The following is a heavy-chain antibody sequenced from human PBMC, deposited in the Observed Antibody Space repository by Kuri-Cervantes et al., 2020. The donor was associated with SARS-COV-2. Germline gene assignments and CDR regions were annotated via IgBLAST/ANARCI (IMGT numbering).Heavy chain of an antibody. CDR3: ARDQGDDSSGYYSNQYYYYYGMDV. D-gene: IGHD3-22*01. V-gene: IGHV3-48*02. CDR1: GFTFSSYS. CDR2: ISSSSSTI. J-gene: IGHJ6*02. Sequence: GESLKISCAASGFTFSSYSMNWVRQAPGKGLEWVSYISSSSSTIYYADSVKGRFTISRDNAKNSLYLQMNSLRDEDTAVYYCARDQGDDSSGYYSNQYYYYYGMDVWGQGTTVTVSS.